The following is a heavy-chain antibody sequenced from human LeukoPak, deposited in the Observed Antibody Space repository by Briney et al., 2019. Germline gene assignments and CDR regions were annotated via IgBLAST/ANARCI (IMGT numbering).Heavy chain of an antibody. CDR3: ARQYYDILTGYSNFDY. J-gene: IGHJ4*02. CDR2: INPSGGST. V-gene: IGHV1-46*01. D-gene: IGHD3-9*01. Sequence: ASVKVSCKASGYTFTIYYMHWVRQAPGQGLEWMGIINPSGGSTSYAQKFQGRVTMTRDTSTSTVYMELSSLRSEDTAVYYCARQYYDILTGYSNFDYWGQGTLVTVSS. CDR1: GYTFTIYY.